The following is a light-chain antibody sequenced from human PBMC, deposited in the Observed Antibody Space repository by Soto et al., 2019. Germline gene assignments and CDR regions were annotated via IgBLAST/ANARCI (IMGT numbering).Light chain of an antibody. J-gene: IGKJ4*01. CDR2: AAS. CDR3: QQYYSYPRELT. Sequence: AIRMTQSPSSLSASTGDRVTITCRASQGISSYLAWYQQKPGKAPKLLIYAASTLQSGVPSRLSGSGSGTDFTLTISCLQSEDFATYYCQQYYSYPRELTFGGGTKVEIK. V-gene: IGKV1-8*01. CDR1: QGISSY.